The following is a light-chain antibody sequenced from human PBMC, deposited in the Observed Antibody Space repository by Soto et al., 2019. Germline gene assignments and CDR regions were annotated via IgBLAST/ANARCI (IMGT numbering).Light chain of an antibody. V-gene: IGKV3-20*01. CDR1: QSVSSSY. CDR2: GAS. Sequence: EIVLTQSPGTLSLSLGERATLSCRASQSVSSSYLAWYQQKPGQAPRLLIYGASSRATGIPDSFSGSGSGTDFTLTISRLEPEDFAVYYCQQYGSSPWTFGQGTKVEIK. CDR3: QQYGSSPWT. J-gene: IGKJ1*01.